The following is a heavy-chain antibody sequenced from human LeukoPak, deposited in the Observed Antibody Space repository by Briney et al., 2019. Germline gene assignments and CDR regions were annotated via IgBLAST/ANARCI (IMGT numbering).Heavy chain of an antibody. CDR3: ARGRAATLRFLEWLPDYFDY. Sequence: SETLSLTCAVYGGSSSGYYWSWIRQPPGKGLEWIGEINHSGSTNYNPSLKSRVTISVDTSKNQFSLKLSSVTAADTAVYYCARGRAATLRFLEWLPDYFDYWGQGTLVTVSS. J-gene: IGHJ4*02. V-gene: IGHV4-34*01. CDR1: GGSSSGYY. D-gene: IGHD3-3*01. CDR2: INHSGST.